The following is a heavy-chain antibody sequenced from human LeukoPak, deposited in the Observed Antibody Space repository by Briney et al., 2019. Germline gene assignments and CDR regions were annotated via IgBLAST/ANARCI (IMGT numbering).Heavy chain of an antibody. CDR1: GFTFSSYS. Sequence: GGSLRLSCAASGFTFSSYSMNWVRQAPGKGLEWVSSISSSSSYIYYADSVKGRFTISSDNAKDSLYLQMNSLRAEATAVYYCARASWQPVRHFDYWGQGTLVTVSS. D-gene: IGHD6-6*01. CDR3: ARASWQPVRHFDY. CDR2: ISSSSSYI. J-gene: IGHJ4*02. V-gene: IGHV3-21*01.